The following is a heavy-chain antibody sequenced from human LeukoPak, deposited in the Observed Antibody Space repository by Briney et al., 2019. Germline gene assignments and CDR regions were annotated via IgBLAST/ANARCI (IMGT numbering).Heavy chain of an antibody. CDR1: GFTFSSYG. V-gene: IGHV3-64D*06. Sequence: PGGSLRLSCSASGFTFSSYGMHWVRQAPGKGLEYVSTISSDGIRYYADSVKGRFTISRDNSKNTVYLQMSSLRTEDTAVYYCSAAVAGSFPGWGQGTLVIVSP. CDR3: SAAVAGSFPG. J-gene: IGHJ4*02. D-gene: IGHD6-19*01. CDR2: ISSDGIR.